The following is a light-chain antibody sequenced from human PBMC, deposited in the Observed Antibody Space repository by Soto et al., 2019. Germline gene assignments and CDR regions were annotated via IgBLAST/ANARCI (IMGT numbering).Light chain of an antibody. J-gene: IGKJ5*01. CDR2: GAS. CDR3: QQRGKRIA. Sequence: ETVMTESTPTESVNPGERGAGSFRASQSVSSDLAWYQQKPGQAPRLLIYGASTRAAAIPARFSGSGSGTDFTLAVSSLGPEDFALYFCQQRGKRIAVGQGRRLEI. CDR1: QSVSSD. V-gene: IGKV3-11*01.